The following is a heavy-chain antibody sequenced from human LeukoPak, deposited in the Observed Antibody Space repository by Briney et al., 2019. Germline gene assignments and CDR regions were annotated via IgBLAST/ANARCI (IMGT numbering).Heavy chain of an antibody. CDR2: ISSSSSSFI. CDR1: GFTFSSYS. D-gene: IGHD4-23*01. J-gene: IGHJ6*03. CDR3: ARDKRGATVVTLYSYYYMDV. V-gene: IGHV3-21*01. Sequence: GGSLRLSCAASGFTFSSYSMNWVRQAPGKGLEWVSSISSSSSSFIYYADSVKGRFTISRYNAKNSLYLQMNSLRADDTAVYYCARDKRGATVVTLYSYYYMDVWGKGTTVTISS.